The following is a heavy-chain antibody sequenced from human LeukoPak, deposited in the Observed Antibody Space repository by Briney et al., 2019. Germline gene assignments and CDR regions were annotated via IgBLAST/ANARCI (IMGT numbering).Heavy chain of an antibody. V-gene: IGHV4-30-2*01. CDR3: ARGLIAAAGSFYYYYMDV. CDR1: GGSISSGGYY. Sequence: SETLSLTCTVSGGSISSGGYYWSWIRQPPGKGLEWIGYIYHSGSTYYNPSLKSRVTISVDRSKNQFSLKLSSVTAADTAVYYCARGLIAAAGSFYYYYMDVWGKGTAVTVSS. CDR2: IYHSGST. J-gene: IGHJ6*03. D-gene: IGHD6-13*01.